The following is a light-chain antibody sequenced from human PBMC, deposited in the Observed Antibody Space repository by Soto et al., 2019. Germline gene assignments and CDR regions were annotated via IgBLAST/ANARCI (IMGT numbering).Light chain of an antibody. V-gene: IGKV1-12*01. Sequence: DIEMTQSPSSVSASVGDRVTITCRASQGIGTWLAWYQQKPGKTPKLLIYAKSSLQSGVTSRFSGSGSGTDFTLTISSLQPEDYATYYCQQANRFPLTFGGGTKVEIK. CDR3: QQANRFPLT. J-gene: IGKJ4*02. CDR1: QGIGTW. CDR2: AKS.